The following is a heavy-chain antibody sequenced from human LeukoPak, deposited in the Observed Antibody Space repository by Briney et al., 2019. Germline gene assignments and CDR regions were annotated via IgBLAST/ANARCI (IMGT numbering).Heavy chain of an antibody. V-gene: IGHV4-59*08. Sequence: SETLSLTCTVSGGSISSYYWSWIRQPPGKGLEWIGYIYYSGSTNYNPSLKSRVTISVDTSKNQFSLKLSSVTAADTAVYYCARLMGTRFDPWGQGTLVTVSS. D-gene: IGHD2-8*01. J-gene: IGHJ5*02. CDR1: GGSISSYY. CDR3: ARLMGTRFDP. CDR2: IYYSGST.